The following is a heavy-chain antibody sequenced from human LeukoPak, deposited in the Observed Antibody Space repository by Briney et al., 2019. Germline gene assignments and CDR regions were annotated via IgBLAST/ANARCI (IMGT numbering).Heavy chain of an antibody. CDR1: GFTFSSYA. Sequence: GGSLRLSCAASGFTFSSYAMSWVRQAPGKGLEWVSAISGSGGSTYYADSVKGRFTISRDNSKSTLYLQMNSLRAEDTAVYYCAKDGVRFLEWPDAFDIWGQGTMVTVSS. CDR3: AKDGVRFLEWPDAFDI. D-gene: IGHD3-3*01. V-gene: IGHV3-23*01. J-gene: IGHJ3*02. CDR2: ISGSGGST.